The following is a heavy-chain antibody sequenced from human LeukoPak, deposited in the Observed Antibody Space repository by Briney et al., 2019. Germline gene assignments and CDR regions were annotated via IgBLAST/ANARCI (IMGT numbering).Heavy chain of an antibody. V-gene: IGHV3-23*01. CDR3: ATRGIAAA. D-gene: IGHD6-13*01. CDR1: GFTFSSYS. CDR2: IGGGGDTST. Sequence: GGSLRLSCTTSGFTFSSYSMSWVRQAPGKGLEWVSVIGGGGDTSTYYADSVKGRFTISRDNSKNTLYLHMNSLRAEDTAVYYCATRGIAAAWGQGTLVTVSS. J-gene: IGHJ5*02.